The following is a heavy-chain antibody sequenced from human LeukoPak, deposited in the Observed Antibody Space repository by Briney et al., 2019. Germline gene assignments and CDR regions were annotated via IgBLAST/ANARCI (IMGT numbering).Heavy chain of an antibody. Sequence: GGSLRLSCAASGFTFSSYSMSWVRQAPGKGLEWVSSISSSSNYIYYAVSVKGRFTISRDNAKNSLYLQMNSLRAEDTAVYYCARDRDVQGPSHYYYGMDVWGQGTTVTVSS. CDR2: ISSSSNYI. J-gene: IGHJ6*02. CDR1: GFTFSSYS. V-gene: IGHV3-21*01. CDR3: ARDRDVQGPSHYYYGMDV. D-gene: IGHD3-10*01.